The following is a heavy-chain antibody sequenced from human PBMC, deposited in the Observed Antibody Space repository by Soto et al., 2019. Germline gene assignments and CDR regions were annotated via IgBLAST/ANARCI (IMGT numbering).Heavy chain of an antibody. J-gene: IGHJ5*02. V-gene: IGHV3-7*01. Sequence: EVQLVESGGGLVQPGGSLRLSCAASGFTFSSYWMSWVRQAPGKGLELVVNITQDGSEKYYVDAVKGRLTISRDNAKNSLYLQMNSLRAEDTAVYYCARGNDYDYMWGSYRSNLFDPWGQGTLVTVSS. CDR3: ARGNDYDYMWGSYRSNLFDP. D-gene: IGHD3-16*02. CDR1: GFTFSSYW. CDR2: ITQDGSEK.